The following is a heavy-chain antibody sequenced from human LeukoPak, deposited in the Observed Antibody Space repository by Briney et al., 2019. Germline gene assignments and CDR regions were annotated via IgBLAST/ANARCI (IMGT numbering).Heavy chain of an antibody. CDR2: IHYSGTP. V-gene: IGHV4-39*07. J-gene: IGHJ6*03. CDR3: ARDQRGIAEYYHFYYYMDV. D-gene: IGHD1-14*01. Sequence: SETLSLTCSVSGGSISSSSYYWGWIRQPPGKGLEWIGTIHYSGTPYYNPSLKSRVTISVDTSKNQFSLKLSSVTAADTAVYYCARDQRGIAEYYHFYYYMDVWGKGTTVTVSS. CDR1: GGSISSSSYY.